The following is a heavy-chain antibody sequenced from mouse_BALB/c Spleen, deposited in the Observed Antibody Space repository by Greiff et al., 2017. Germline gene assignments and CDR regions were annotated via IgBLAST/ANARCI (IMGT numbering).Heavy chain of an antibody. Sequence: VQLKESGPGLVKPSQSLSLTCTVTGYSITSDYAWNWIRQFPGNKLEWMGHISYSGSTSYNPSLKSRISITRDTSKNQFFLQLNSVTTEDTATYYCARKGIYDGYYYYAMDYWGQGTSVTVSS. CDR3: ARKGIYDGYYYYAMDY. CDR2: ISYSGST. CDR1: GYSITSDYA. D-gene: IGHD2-3*01. J-gene: IGHJ4*01. V-gene: IGHV3-2*02.